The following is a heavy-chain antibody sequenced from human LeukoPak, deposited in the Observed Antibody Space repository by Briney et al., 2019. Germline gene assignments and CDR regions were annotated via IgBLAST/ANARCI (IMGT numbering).Heavy chain of an antibody. J-gene: IGHJ4*02. CDR2: IHPSGVT. CDR3: ARTRVTVTTYYFDY. D-gene: IGHD1-14*01. V-gene: IGHV3-53*01. Sequence: PGGSLRLSCAVSGFSVTRDYVNWVRQAPGKGLEWVSLIHPSGVTNYADSVKGRFTISRDNSENTLYLQMNSLRAEDTAVYYCARTRVTVTTYYFDYWGQGTLVTVSS. CDR1: GFSVTRDY.